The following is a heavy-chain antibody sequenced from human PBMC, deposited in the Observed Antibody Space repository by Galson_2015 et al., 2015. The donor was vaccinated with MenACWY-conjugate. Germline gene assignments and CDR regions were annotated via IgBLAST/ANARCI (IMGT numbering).Heavy chain of an antibody. CDR1: GDSISTHVW. Sequence: SETLSLTCAISGDSISTHVWWNWVRQSPGKGLEWIAEIYHDGTTNYNPPLQSRVTMSVDKSKNQFSLDLSSVSAADTAVYYCARRLRSDRYCFQHWGQGTLVIVSS. CDR2: IYHDGTT. V-gene: IGHV4-4*02. CDR3: ARRLRSDRYCFQH. D-gene: IGHD2-21*02. J-gene: IGHJ1*01.